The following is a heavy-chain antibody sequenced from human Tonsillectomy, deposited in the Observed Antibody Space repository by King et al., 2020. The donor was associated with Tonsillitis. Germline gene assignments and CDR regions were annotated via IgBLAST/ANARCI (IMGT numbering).Heavy chain of an antibody. Sequence: QLQESGPGLVKPSETLSLTCTVSGGSISSYYWSWIRQPPGKGLEWIGYIYYSGSTKYNPSLKSRVTISVDTSKNQLSLKLISVTAADTAVYYCARAISYYDSSGYYTGWFDPWGQGTLVTVSS. D-gene: IGHD3-22*01. CDR3: ARAISYYDSSGYYTGWFDP. CDR2: IYYSGST. J-gene: IGHJ5*02. CDR1: GGSISSYY. V-gene: IGHV4-59*01.